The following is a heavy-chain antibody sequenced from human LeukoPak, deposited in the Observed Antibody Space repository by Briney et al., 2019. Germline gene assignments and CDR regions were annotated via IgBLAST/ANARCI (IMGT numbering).Heavy chain of an antibody. V-gene: IGHV3-7*01. CDR1: GFTFSSYW. J-gene: IGHJ4*02. CDR2: IKQGGSEK. Sequence: GGSLRLSCAASGFTFSSYWMSWVRQAPGKGLEWVANIKQGGSEKYYVESVRGRFTISRDNANNSLYLQMNSLRAEDTAVYYCARHNYDILTGYCNEDYWGQGTLVTVSS. CDR3: ARHNYDILTGYCNEDY. D-gene: IGHD3-9*01.